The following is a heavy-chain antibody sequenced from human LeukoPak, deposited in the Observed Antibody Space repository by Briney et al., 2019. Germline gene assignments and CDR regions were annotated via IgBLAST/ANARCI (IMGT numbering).Heavy chain of an antibody. CDR1: GGTFSSYA. Sequence: SVKVSCKASGGTFSSYAISWVRQAPGQGLEWIGGIIPIFGTANYAQKFQGRVTITADESTSTAYMELSSLRSEDTAVYYCARVRQDYCSSTSCYLILDYWGQGTLVTVSS. V-gene: IGHV1-69*13. CDR2: IIPIFGTA. J-gene: IGHJ4*02. CDR3: ARVRQDYCSSTSCYLILDY. D-gene: IGHD2-2*01.